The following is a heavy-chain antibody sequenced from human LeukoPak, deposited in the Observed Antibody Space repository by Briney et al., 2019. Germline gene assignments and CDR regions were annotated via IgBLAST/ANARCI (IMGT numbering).Heavy chain of an antibody. D-gene: IGHD3-9*01. J-gene: IGHJ5*02. CDR3: ARGYDILTGSAGGFDP. Sequence: ASVKVSCKASGYTFTSYDINWVRQATGQGLEWMGWMNPNSGNTGYAQKFQGRVTITRNTSISTAYMELSSLRSEDTAVYYCARGYDILTGSAGGFDPWGQGTLVTVSS. CDR1: GYTFTSYD. CDR2: MNPNSGNT. V-gene: IGHV1-8*03.